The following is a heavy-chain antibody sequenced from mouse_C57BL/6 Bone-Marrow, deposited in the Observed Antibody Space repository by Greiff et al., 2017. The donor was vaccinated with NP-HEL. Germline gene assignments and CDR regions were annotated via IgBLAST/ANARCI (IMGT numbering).Heavy chain of an antibody. CDR2: IDPSDSYT. D-gene: IGHD2-3*01. Sequence: VQLQQPGAELVMPGASVKLSCKASGYTFTSSWMHWVKQRPGQGLEWIGEIDPSDSYTNYNQKFKGKSTLTVDKSSSTAYMQLSSLTSEDSAVYYCARYRDGYPAWFAYWGQGTLVTVSA. J-gene: IGHJ3*01. V-gene: IGHV1-69*01. CDR1: GYTFTSSW. CDR3: ARYRDGYPAWFAY.